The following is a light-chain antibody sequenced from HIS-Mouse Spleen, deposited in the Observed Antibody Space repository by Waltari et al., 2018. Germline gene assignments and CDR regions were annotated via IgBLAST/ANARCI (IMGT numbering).Light chain of an antibody. Sequence: EIVMTQSPATLSVSPGERATLSCRASQSVRSNLAWYQQKPGQAPRLLSYGASTRATGIPARFSGSGSGTEFTLTISSMQSEDFAVYYCQQYNNWPYTFGQGTKLEIK. CDR2: GAS. CDR3: QQYNNWPYT. J-gene: IGKJ2*01. V-gene: IGKV3-15*01. CDR1: QSVRSN.